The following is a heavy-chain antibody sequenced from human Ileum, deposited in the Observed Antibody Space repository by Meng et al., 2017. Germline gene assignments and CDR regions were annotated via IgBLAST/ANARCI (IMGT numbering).Heavy chain of an antibody. CDR1: VDFISSGDHY. D-gene: IGHD3-22*01. J-gene: IGHJ5*02. CDR2: FYFSGST. V-gene: IGHV4-31*03. CDR3: ARYYYDSSGVTWFDP. Sequence: QRLLPDSGPGLVKPSQTLSLTFTVSVDFISSGDHYWTWSRQHPGKGLEWIGYFYFSGSTYYNPSLKSRVSISVDTSKNQFSLRMSSVTAADTAVYYCARYYYDSSGVTWFDPWGQGTLVTVSS.